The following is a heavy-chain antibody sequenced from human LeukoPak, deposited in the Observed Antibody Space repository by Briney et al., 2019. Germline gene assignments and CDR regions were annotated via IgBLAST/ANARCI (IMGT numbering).Heavy chain of an antibody. CDR2: INHSGST. J-gene: IGHJ4*02. D-gene: IGHD6-13*01. Sequence: SETLSLTCAVYGGSFSGYYWSWIRQPPGKGLEWIGEINHSGSTNYNPSLKSRVTISVDTSKNQFSLKLSSVTAADTAVYYCASDIAAAGTFDYWGQGTLVTVSS. CDR1: GGSFSGYY. V-gene: IGHV4-34*01. CDR3: ASDIAAAGTFDY.